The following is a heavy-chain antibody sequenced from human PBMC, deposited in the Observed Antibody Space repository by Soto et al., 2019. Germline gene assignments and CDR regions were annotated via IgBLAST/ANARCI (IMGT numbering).Heavy chain of an antibody. CDR2: INGDGTTT. J-gene: IGHJ4*02. Sequence: EVRLVESGGGLVQPGGSLRLSCAASGFTFSTYWMHWVRQAPGKGLVWGSRINGDGTTTQYADSVKGRFTISRDNAKNTLYLQMNTLRGDYTAMYYCASIPMVRGPSDYWGQGTLVTVSS. CDR1: GFTFSTYW. D-gene: IGHD3-10*01. CDR3: ASIPMVRGPSDY. V-gene: IGHV3-74*02.